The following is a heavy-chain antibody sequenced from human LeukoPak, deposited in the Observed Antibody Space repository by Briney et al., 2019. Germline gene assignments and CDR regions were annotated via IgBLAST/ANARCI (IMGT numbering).Heavy chain of an antibody. Sequence: GGSLRLSCAASGFTFSSYSMNWVRQAPGKGLEWVSYISSSSTIYYADSVKGRFTISRDNAKNSLYLQMNSLRAEDTAVYYCTTDPPGGLYYWGQGTLVTVSS. CDR3: TTDPPGGLYY. CDR2: ISSSSTI. D-gene: IGHD3-10*01. J-gene: IGHJ4*02. CDR1: GFTFSSYS. V-gene: IGHV3-48*01.